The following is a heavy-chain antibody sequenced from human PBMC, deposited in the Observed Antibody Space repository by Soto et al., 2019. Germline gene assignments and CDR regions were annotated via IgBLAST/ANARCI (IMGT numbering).Heavy chain of an antibody. CDR1: RYNCAGYW. CDR3: ARGGVSTRTFDY. Sequence: PGESLKISCKGSRYNCAGYWIAWVRQMPGKGLELMGIIYPSDSATRYRPSFQGQVTISADKSISSAYLQWSSLRASDTAMYYCARGGVSTRTFDYWGQGTPVTVSS. D-gene: IGHD3-3*01. CDR2: IYPSDSAT. V-gene: IGHV5-51*01. J-gene: IGHJ4*02.